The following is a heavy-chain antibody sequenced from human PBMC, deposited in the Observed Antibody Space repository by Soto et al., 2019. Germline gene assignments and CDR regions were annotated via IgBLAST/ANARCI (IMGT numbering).Heavy chain of an antibody. V-gene: IGHV4-59*01. CDR1: GGSISSYY. D-gene: IGHD2-2*01. Sequence: QVQLQESGPGLVKPWETLSLTCTVSGGSISSYYWSWIRQPPGKGLEWIGYIYYSGSTNYNPSLKSRVTISVDTSKNQFSLKLSSVTAADTAVYYCARLSAALDYWGQGTQVTVST. CDR3: ARLSAALDY. CDR2: IYYSGST. J-gene: IGHJ4*02.